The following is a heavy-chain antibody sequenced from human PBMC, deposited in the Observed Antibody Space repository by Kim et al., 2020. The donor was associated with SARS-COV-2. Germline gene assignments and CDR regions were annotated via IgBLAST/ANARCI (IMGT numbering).Heavy chain of an antibody. V-gene: IGHV3-9*01. Sequence: GGSLRLSCAASGFTFDDYAMHWVRQAPGKGLEWVSGISWNSGSIGYADSVKGRFTISRDNAKNSLYLQMNSLRAEDTALYYFAKDTDYDILTGYCFDYWGQGTLVTVSS. J-gene: IGHJ4*02. D-gene: IGHD3-9*01. CDR1: GFTFDDYA. CDR2: ISWNSGSI. CDR3: AKDTDYDILTGYCFDY.